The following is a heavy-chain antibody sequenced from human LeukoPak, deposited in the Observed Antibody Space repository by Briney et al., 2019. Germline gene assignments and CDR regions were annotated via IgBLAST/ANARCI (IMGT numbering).Heavy chain of an antibody. CDR2: VSASGSS. D-gene: IGHD4-17*01. CDR1: GDSINDSY. V-gene: IGHV4-4*07. J-gene: IGHJ5*02. CDR3: AKDLSRQRRGLNYGPWFDP. Sequence: SETLSLTCTVTGDSINDSYWTWIRQPVGSAMQWIGRVSASGSSSYNPSLKSRVIMSVDVSKNQLSLNLTSVTDADTAVYFCAKDLSRQRRGLNYGPWFDPWGRGTLVTVSS.